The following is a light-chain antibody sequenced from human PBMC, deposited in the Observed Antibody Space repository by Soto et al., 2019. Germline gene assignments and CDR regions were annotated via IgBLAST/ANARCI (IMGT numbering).Light chain of an antibody. CDR3: QQYKSYPT. CDR2: DAS. CDR1: PSISSW. V-gene: IGKV1-5*01. J-gene: IGKJ1*01. Sequence: DIQMTQSPSTLSASVGDRVTITCRAIPSISSWLAWYQQKPGKAPKLLIYDASSLESGVPSMFSGSGSGTEFTLTISSLKPDYFATYYCQQYKSYPTFGQGTKVEIK.